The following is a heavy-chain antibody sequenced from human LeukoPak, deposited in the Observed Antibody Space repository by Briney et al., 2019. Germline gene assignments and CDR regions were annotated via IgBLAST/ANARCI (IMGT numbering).Heavy chain of an antibody. CDR2: ISSSSSYI. Sequence: GGSLRLSCAASGFTFSSYSMNWVRQAPGKGLEWVSSISSSSSYIYHADSVKGRLTISRDNAKNSLYLQMNSLRAEDTAVYYCASALRIYYYFDYWGQGTLVTVSS. CDR1: GFTFSSYS. V-gene: IGHV3-21*04. CDR3: ASALRIYYYFDY. D-gene: IGHD1-26*01. J-gene: IGHJ4*02.